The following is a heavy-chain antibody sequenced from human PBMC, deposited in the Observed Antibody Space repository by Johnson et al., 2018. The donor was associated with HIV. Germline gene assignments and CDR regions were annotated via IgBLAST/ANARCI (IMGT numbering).Heavy chain of an antibody. V-gene: IGHV3-23*04. J-gene: IGHJ3*01. CDR3: AKDLTYFNFWGGFWGDTFDF. D-gene: IGHD3-16*01. CDR2: IIGGSGGAT. CDR1: GFTFSTNV. Sequence: VQLVESGGGLAQPGGSLRLSCSASGFTFSTNVMSWVRQAPGKGLEWVASIIGGSGGATYFADSVKGRFTISRDNLREILYLQMNSLRAADTAIYFCAKDLTYFNFWGGFWGDTFDFWGQGTKVIVSS.